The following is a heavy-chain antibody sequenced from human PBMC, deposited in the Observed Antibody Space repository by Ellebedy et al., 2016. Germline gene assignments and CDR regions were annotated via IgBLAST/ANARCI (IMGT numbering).Heavy chain of an antibody. D-gene: IGHD6-19*01. CDR1: GFTVSSYS. J-gene: IGHJ4*02. Sequence: GGSLRLSCAASGFTVSSYSLNWVRQAPGKGLEWVSHIVRYSPTIYYAGSVKGRFTISRDNSKNTLYLQMSSVRPEDTAVYYCVKDSLEVAAKGGLDYWGQGTLVTVSS. V-gene: IGHV3-48*01. CDR3: VKDSLEVAAKGGLDY. CDR2: IVRYSPTI.